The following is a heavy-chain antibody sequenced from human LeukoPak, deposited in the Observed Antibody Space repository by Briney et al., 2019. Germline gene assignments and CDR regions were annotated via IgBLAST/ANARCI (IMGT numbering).Heavy chain of an antibody. CDR1: GGTFSSYA. V-gene: IGHV1-69*13. CDR3: ADLTAREGIVGAKSYYYYGMDV. CDR2: IIPIFGTA. J-gene: IGHJ6*02. D-gene: IGHD1-26*01. Sequence: SVKVSCKASGGTFSSYAISWVRQAPGQGLEWMGGIIPIFGTANYAQKFQGRVTITADESTSTAYMELSSLRSEDTAVYYCADLTAREGIVGAKSYYYYGMDVWGQGTTVAVSS.